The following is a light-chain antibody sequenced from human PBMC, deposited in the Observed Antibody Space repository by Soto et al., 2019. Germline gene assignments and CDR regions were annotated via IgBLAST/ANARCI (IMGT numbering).Light chain of an antibody. J-gene: IGKJ1*01. V-gene: IGKV1-6*01. Sequence: ATQMTQSPSSLSASVGDRVTITCRASQGIRNDLGWYQQKPGKAPKLLIYDASSLQSGVPSRFGGSGSGTDFTLTITSLLPDDCATYYCQHYSLYSPWKFGQGTKVDIK. CDR1: QGIRND. CDR3: QHYSLYSPWK. CDR2: DAS.